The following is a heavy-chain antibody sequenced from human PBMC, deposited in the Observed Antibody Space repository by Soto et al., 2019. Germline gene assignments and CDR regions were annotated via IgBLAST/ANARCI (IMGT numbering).Heavy chain of an antibody. J-gene: IGHJ4*02. V-gene: IGHV3-11*01. Sequence: GGSLRLSCAASGFTFSDYYMSWIRQAPGKGLEWVSYISSSGSTIYYADSVKGRFTISRDNAKNSLYLQMNSLRAEDTAVYYCARTSDCSSTSCLDYWGQGTLVTVSS. D-gene: IGHD2-2*01. CDR1: GFTFSDYY. CDR2: ISSSGSTI. CDR3: ARTSDCSSTSCLDY.